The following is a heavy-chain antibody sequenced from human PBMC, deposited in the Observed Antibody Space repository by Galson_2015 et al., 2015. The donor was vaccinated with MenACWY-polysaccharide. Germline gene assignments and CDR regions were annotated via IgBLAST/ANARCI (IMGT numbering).Heavy chain of an antibody. CDR2: ISKSGDSI. CDR1: GFSLGAWY. CDR3: ARGPSGLDV. V-gene: IGHV3-11*01. J-gene: IGHJ6*02. Sequence: SLRLSCAASGFSLGAWYMSWIRQAPGKGLEWLSYISKSGDSIYYGDSVKGRFAISRDNAKNSLYLQLNSLEVEDTAIYYCARGPSGLDVWGQGTTVPVSS.